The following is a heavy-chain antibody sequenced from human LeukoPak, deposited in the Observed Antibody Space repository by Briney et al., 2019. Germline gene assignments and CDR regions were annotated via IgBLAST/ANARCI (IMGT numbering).Heavy chain of an antibody. V-gene: IGHV5-10-1*01. CDR2: IDPSDSYT. CDR1: GYSFTSYW. J-gene: IGHJ5*02. CDR3: ARPSAPNLNWFDP. Sequence: GESLKISCKGSGYSFTSYWISWVRQMSGKGLEWMGRIDPSDSYTSYSPSFQGHVTISADKSISTAYLQWSSLKASDTAMYYCARPSAPNLNWFDPWGQGTLVTVSS.